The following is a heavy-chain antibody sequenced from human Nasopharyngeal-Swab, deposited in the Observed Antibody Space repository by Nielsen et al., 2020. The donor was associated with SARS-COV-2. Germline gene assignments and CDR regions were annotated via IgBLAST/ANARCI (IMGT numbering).Heavy chain of an antibody. V-gene: IGHV1-69*13. CDR1: GGTFSSYA. J-gene: IGHJ3*02. CDR3: AMAGDPDIAAAGTEDAFDI. D-gene: IGHD6-13*01. CDR2: IIPIFGTA. Sequence: SVKVSCKASGGTFSSYAISWVRQAPGQGLEWMGGIIPIFGTANYAQKFQGRVTITADESTSTAYMELSSLRSEDTAVYYCAMAGDPDIAAAGTEDAFDIWGQGTMVTVSS.